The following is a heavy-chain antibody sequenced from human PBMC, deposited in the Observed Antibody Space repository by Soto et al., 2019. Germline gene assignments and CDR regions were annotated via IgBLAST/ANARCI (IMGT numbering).Heavy chain of an antibody. J-gene: IGHJ4*02. CDR2: SYRDDER. Sequence: QITLKESGPTLVKPTQPLTLTCTVSGFSLMTNGVGVGWFRQPPGKALEWLALSYRDDERRYRPSLKTRVTTTKDSFKNQGVPTITNTVPVDTATYPCAATAPSVRHWETFNHWRQGTLVTLS. V-gene: IGHV2-5*02. CDR1: GFSLMTNGVG. D-gene: IGHD1-1*01. CDR3: AATAPSVRHWETFNH.